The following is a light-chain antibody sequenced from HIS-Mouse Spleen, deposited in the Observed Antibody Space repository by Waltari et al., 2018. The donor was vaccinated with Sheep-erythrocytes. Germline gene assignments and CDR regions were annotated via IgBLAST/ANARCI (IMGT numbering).Light chain of an antibody. V-gene: IGKV2-28*01. CDR1: QSLLHSNGYNN. J-gene: IGKJ1*01. CDR2: LGS. Sequence: DIVMTQSPLSLPVTPGAPASISCRSSQSLLHSNGYNNLDWYLQKPGQSPQLLLYLGSQRASGVPDRFSGSGSGTDCTLKISRVEAEDVGVYYCMQALQTPWTFGQGTKVEIK. CDR3: MQALQTPWT.